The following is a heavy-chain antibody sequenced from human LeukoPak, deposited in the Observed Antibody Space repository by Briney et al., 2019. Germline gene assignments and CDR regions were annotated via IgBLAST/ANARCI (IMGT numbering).Heavy chain of an antibody. Sequence: GRSLRLSCAASGFTFSSYAMHWVRQAPGKGLEWVAVISYDGSNKYYADSVKGRFTISRDNSKNTLYLQMNSLRAEDTAVYYCAREVIDWNYGSDYYYYYYMDVWGKGTTVTVSS. CDR2: ISYDGSNK. CDR3: AREVIDWNYGSDYYYYYYMDV. CDR1: GFTFSSYA. J-gene: IGHJ6*03. V-gene: IGHV3-30-3*01. D-gene: IGHD1-7*01.